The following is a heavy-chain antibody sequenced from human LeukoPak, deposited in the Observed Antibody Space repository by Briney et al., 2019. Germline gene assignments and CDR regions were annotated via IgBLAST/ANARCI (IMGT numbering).Heavy chain of an antibody. D-gene: IGHD3-22*01. CDR1: GYTFTGYY. Sequence: VKVSCKASGYTFTGYYMHWVRQAPGQGLEWMGRINPNSGNTGYAQKFQGRVTMTRNTSISTAYMELSSLRSEDTAVYYCARREGRTMIVVNWGQGTLVTVSS. CDR2: INPNSGNT. J-gene: IGHJ4*02. V-gene: IGHV1-8*02. CDR3: ARREGRTMIVVN.